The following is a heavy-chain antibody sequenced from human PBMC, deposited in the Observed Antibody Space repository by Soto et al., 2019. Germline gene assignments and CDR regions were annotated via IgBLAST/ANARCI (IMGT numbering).Heavy chain of an antibody. J-gene: IGHJ4*02. CDR3: ARDGDVNTGFGKDY. Sequence: GGSLRLSCAASGFTFSSYGMHWVRQAPGKGLEWVAFIWHDGGNKFYAESVKGRFTISRDNSKNTLYLQMTSLSAEDTAMYYCARDGDVNTGFGKDYWGQGXLVTVYS. CDR2: IWHDGGNK. D-gene: IGHD3-16*01. V-gene: IGHV3-33*01. CDR1: GFTFSSYG.